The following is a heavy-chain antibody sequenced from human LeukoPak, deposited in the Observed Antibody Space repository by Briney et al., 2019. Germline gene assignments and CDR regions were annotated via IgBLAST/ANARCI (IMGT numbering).Heavy chain of an antibody. Sequence: HPGGSLRLSCAASGFTFSNYEMTWVRQTPGKGLEWLAYISSGGSTIYYADSVRGRFTVSRDNSKNTLYLQMFGLRAEDTAVYYCARLNEGYYYYYMDVWGKGTTVTVSS. D-gene: IGHD1-1*01. CDR2: ISSGGSTI. CDR3: ARLNEGYYYYYMDV. J-gene: IGHJ6*03. CDR1: GFTFSNYE. V-gene: IGHV3-48*03.